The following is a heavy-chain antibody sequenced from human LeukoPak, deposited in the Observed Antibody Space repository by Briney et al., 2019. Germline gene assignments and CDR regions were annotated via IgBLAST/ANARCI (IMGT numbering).Heavy chain of an antibody. CDR1: GGSFSGYY. CDR3: ARGGVYDFWSGYYFYFDY. CDR2: INHSGST. V-gene: IGHV4-34*01. Sequence: ASQTLSLTCAVYGGSFSGYYWSWIRQPPGKGLEWIGEINHSGSTNYNPSLKSRVTISVDTSKNQFSLKLSSVTAADTAVYYCARGGVYDFWSGYYFYFDYWGQGTLVTVSS. J-gene: IGHJ4*02. D-gene: IGHD3-3*01.